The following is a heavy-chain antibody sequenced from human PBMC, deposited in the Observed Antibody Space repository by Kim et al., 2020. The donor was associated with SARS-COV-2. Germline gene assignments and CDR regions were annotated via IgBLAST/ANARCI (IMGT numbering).Heavy chain of an antibody. Sequence: GGSLRLSCAASGFTFSSYSMNWVRQAPGKGLELVSSIISSSSYIYYADSVKGRFTISRDNAKNSLYLQMNSLRAEDTAVYYCAKQLGRRDGRGAFDYWGQGTLVTVSS. CDR2: IISSSSYI. CDR3: AKQLGRRDGRGAFDY. J-gene: IGHJ4*02. D-gene: IGHD1-1*01. V-gene: IGHV3-21*01. CDR1: GFTFSSYS.